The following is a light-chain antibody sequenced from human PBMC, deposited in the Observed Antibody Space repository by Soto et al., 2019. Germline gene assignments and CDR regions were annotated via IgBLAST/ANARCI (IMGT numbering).Light chain of an antibody. CDR2: VAS. CDR1: QSVSSSY. V-gene: IGKV3-20*01. Sequence: EIVLTQSPGTLSLSPGERATLSCRASQSVSSSYLAWYQQKPGQAPRLLIYVASGRATGSPYWFSGSGSRTDFALTMSRLETEVFAVYSCEPYGSSYTFGEGTKLEI. CDR3: EPYGSSYT. J-gene: IGKJ2*01.